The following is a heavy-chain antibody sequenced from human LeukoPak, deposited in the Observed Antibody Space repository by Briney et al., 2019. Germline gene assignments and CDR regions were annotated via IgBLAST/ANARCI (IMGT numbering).Heavy chain of an antibody. CDR3: ARDSGGSGWYYFDY. J-gene: IGHJ4*02. Sequence: SETLSLTCTVFGGSISSYYWSWIRQPPGKGLEWIGYIYYSGSTNYNPSLKSRVTISVDTSKNQFSLKLSSVTAADTAVYYCARDSGGSGWYYFDYWGQGTLVTVSS. D-gene: IGHD6-19*01. CDR1: GGSISSYY. CDR2: IYYSGST. V-gene: IGHV4-59*01.